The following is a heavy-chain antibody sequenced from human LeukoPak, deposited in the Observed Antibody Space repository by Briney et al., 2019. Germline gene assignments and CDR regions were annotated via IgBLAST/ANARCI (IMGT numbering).Heavy chain of an antibody. CDR2: ISAYNGNT. V-gene: IGHV1-18*01. D-gene: IGHD3-16*02. J-gene: IGHJ4*02. CDR1: GYTFTSYS. CDR3: ARAVITFGGVIVMPLDY. Sequence: GASVKVSCKASGYTFTSYSINWVRQAPGQGLEWMGWISAYNGNTNYAQKLQGRVTMTTDTSTSTAYMELRSLRSDDTAVYYCARAVITFGGVIVMPLDYWGQGTLVTVSS.